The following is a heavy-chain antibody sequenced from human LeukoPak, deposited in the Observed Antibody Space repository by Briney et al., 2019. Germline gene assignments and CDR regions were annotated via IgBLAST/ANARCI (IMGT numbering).Heavy chain of an antibody. CDR3: ARSSAHYLMPFDY. J-gene: IGHJ4*02. Sequence: ASVKVSCKVSDYTFTSYGICWVRQAPGQGLEWMGWISGYNGNTNYAQKVQGRVTMTTDTSTSTAYMELRSLRPDDTAVYYCARSSAHYLMPFDYWGQGTLVSVYS. V-gene: IGHV1-18*01. D-gene: IGHD3-22*01. CDR2: ISGYNGNT. CDR1: DYTFTSYG.